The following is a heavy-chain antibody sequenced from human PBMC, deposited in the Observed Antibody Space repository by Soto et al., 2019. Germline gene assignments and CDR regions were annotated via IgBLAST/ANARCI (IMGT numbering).Heavy chain of an antibody. D-gene: IGHD6-13*01. CDR2: IRSKAYGGTT. Sequence: EVQLVESGGGLVKPGRSLRLSCTASGFTFGDYAMSWFRQAPGKGLEWVGFIRSKAYGGTTEYAASVKGRFTISRDDSKSIAYQQMNSLKTDDTAVYYCTRAGWGVSSSWYGGYFQHWGQGTLVTVSS. CDR1: GFTFGDYA. CDR3: TRAGWGVSSSWYGGYFQH. V-gene: IGHV3-49*05. J-gene: IGHJ1*01.